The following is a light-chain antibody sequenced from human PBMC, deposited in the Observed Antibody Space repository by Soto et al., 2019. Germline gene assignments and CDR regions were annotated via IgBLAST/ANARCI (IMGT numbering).Light chain of an antibody. CDR2: GAS. J-gene: IGKJ5*01. CDR3: QQYNNWPPSYT. CDR1: QSVSSN. Sequence: EIVMTQSPATLSVSPGARATLSCRASQSVSSNLAWYQQKPGQAPRLLSYGASTRATGIPARFSGSGSGTEFTLTISSLQSEDFAVYYCQQYNNWPPSYTFGQGTRLEIK. V-gene: IGKV3-15*01.